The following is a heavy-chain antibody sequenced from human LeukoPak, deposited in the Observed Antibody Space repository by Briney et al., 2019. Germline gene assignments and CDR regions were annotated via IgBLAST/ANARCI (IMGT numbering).Heavy chain of an antibody. CDR2: INHSGCT. V-gene: IGHV4-34*01. CDR3: AREPWSYYYYGMDV. CDR1: GGSFSGYY. Sequence: SETLSLTCAVYGGSFSGYYWSWIRQPPGKGLEWIGEINHSGCTNYNPSLRSRVTISVDTSKNQFSLKLSSVTAADTAVYYCAREPWSYYYYGMDVWGQGTTVTVSS. J-gene: IGHJ6*02. D-gene: IGHD2-8*02.